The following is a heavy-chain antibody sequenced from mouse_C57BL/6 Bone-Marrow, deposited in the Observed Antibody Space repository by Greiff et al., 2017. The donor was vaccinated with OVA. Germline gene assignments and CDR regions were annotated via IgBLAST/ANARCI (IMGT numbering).Heavy chain of an antibody. Sequence: QVQLKESGAELARPGASVKLSCKASGYTLTSYGISWVKQRTGQGLEWIGEIYPRSGNTYYNEKLQGKATLTADKSSSTAYMELRSLTSEDSAVYFCALTQYFDVWGTGTTVTVSS. CDR3: ALTQYFDV. V-gene: IGHV1-81*01. J-gene: IGHJ1*03. CDR1: GYTLTSYG. D-gene: IGHD4-1*01. CDR2: IYPRSGNT.